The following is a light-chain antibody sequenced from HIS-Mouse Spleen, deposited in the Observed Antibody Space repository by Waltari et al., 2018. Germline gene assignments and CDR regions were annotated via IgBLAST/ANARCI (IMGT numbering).Light chain of an antibody. CDR1: QSVSRSY. CDR2: GAS. V-gene: IGKV3-20*01. CDR3: QQYGSSPLT. Sequence: EIVLTQSPGTLSLFPGERATHSCRASQSVSRSYLAWYQQKPGQAPSLLIDGASSRATGIPDRFSGSGSGTDFTLTISRLEPEDFAVYYCQQYGSSPLTFGGGTKVEIK. J-gene: IGKJ4*01.